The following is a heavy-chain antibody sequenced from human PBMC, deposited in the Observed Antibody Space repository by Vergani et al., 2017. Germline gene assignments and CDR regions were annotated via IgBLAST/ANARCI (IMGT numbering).Heavy chain of an antibody. CDR1: GGSISSYY. V-gene: IGHV4-59*01. CDR2: IYYSGST. Sequence: HVQLQESGPGLVKPSETLSLTCTVSGGSISSYYWSWIRQPPGKGLEWIGYIYYSGSTNYNPSLKSRVTISVDTSKNQFSLKLSSVTAADTAVYYCARDRGIVGATTGGMDVWGQGTTVTVSS. D-gene: IGHD1-26*01. CDR3: ARDRGIVGATTGGMDV. J-gene: IGHJ6*02.